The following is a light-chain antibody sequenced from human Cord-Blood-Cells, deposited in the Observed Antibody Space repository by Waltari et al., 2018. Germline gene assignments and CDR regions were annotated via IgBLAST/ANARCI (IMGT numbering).Light chain of an antibody. Sequence: QPSLTQPASLSGSPAQSVTISRAGTGSDVGSYNLASSYTQHPGTAPKLRIYEVSKRPSWVSNRFSGSKSGNTASLTISGLQAEDEADYYCCSYAGSSTFSYVFGTGTKVTVL. CDR2: EVS. J-gene: IGLJ1*01. CDR1: GSDVGSYNL. CDR3: CSYAGSSTFSYV. V-gene: IGLV2-23*02.